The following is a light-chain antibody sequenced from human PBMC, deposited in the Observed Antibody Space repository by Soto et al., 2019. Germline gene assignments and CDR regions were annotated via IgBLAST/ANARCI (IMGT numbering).Light chain of an antibody. Sequence: EIVMTQSPATLSVSPGERATLSCRASQSIGSKLAWYQQKPGQAPRLLIYGASTRATGIPVRFSGSGSGTGFTLTITSLQSEDFAVYYCQEYNNWHPITFGGGTKVDIK. CDR2: GAS. CDR3: QEYNNWHPIT. CDR1: QSIGSK. J-gene: IGKJ4*01. V-gene: IGKV3-15*01.